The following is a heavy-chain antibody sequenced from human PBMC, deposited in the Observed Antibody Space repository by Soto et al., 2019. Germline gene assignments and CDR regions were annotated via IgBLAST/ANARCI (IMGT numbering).Heavy chain of an antibody. D-gene: IGHD2-15*01. Sequence: GGSLRLSCAASGFTFDDYAMHWVRQAPGKGLEWVSGISWNSGSIGYADSVKGRFTISRDNAKNSLYLQMNSLRAEDTALYYCAKGALEGYCSGGSCYYFDYWGQGTLVTVSS. J-gene: IGHJ4*02. CDR1: GFTFDDYA. V-gene: IGHV3-9*01. CDR3: AKGALEGYCSGGSCYYFDY. CDR2: ISWNSGSI.